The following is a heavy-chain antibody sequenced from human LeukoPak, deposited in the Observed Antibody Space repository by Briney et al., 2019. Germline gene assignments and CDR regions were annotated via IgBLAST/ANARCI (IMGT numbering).Heavy chain of an antibody. D-gene: IGHD6-13*01. CDR2: IDPSDSYT. J-gene: IGHJ6*02. Sequence: GESLKISCKGSGYSFTSYWISWVRQMPGKGLEWMGRIDPSDSYTNYSPSFQGHVTISADESISTAYLQWSSLKASDTAMYYCARQGLGIAGKRANAYYYYYGMDVWGQGTTVTVSS. CDR3: ARQGLGIAGKRANAYYYYYGMDV. V-gene: IGHV5-10-1*01. CDR1: GYSFTSYW.